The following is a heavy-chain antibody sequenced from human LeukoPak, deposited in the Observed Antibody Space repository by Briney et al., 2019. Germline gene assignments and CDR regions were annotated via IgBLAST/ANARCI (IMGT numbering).Heavy chain of an antibody. Sequence: GASVKVSCKVSGYTLTELSMHWVRQAPGKGLEWMGGFDPEDGETIYAQKFQGRVTMTEDTSTDTAYMELSSLRSEDTAVYYCATSGSSGSYIDAFDIWGQGTMVTVSS. CDR1: GYTLTELS. CDR3: ATSGSSGSYIDAFDI. D-gene: IGHD1-26*01. CDR2: FDPEDGET. V-gene: IGHV1-24*01. J-gene: IGHJ3*02.